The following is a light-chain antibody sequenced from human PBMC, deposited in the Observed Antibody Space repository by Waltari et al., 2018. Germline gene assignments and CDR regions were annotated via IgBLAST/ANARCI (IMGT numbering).Light chain of an antibody. CDR2: DAN. CDR1: SGSIASNY. Sequence: NFMMTQPHSVSESPGKTVTISCTRSSGSIASNYVQWYQQRPGRSPTTVIYDANQIPHGVPERFACSIDSSSNSASLTNTGRKTEDEADYYCQSYDSSNHWVFGGGTKLTVL. J-gene: IGLJ3*02. V-gene: IGLV6-57*01. CDR3: QSYDSSNHWV.